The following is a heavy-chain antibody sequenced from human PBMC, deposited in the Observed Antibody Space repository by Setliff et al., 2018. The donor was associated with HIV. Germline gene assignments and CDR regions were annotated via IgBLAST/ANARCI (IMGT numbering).Heavy chain of an antibody. Sequence: GGSLRLSCAVTGFSFSNYWMSWVRQAPGKGLEWVANINQDGSEEYYVDSVKGRFTISRDNAENLLYLQMNILRVEDTAVYYCARDLLASKATFDVWGHGTMVTVSS. CDR2: INQDGSEE. J-gene: IGHJ3*01. D-gene: IGHD2-8*02. CDR1: GFSFSNYW. V-gene: IGHV3-7*01. CDR3: ARDLLASKATFDV.